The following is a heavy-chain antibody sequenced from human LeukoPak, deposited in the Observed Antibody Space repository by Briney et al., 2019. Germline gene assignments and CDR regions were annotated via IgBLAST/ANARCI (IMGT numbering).Heavy chain of an antibody. V-gene: IGHV3-23*01. CDR3: AEDSDGMDV. CDR2: ISGSGGST. Sequence: GGSLRLSCAASGFTFSSYAMNWVRQVPGKGLEWVSTISGSGGSTYYADSVKGRFTISRDNSKNTLYLQMNSRRAEDTAVYYCAEDSDGMDVWGQGTTVTVSS. CDR1: GFTFSSYA. J-gene: IGHJ6*02.